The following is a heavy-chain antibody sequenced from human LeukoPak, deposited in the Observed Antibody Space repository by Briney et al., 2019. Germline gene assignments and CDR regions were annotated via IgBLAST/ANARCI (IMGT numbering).Heavy chain of an antibody. CDR3: AIGHYPDASCAGDCYYSY. CDR2: FSGSGGTT. D-gene: IGHD2-21*02. CDR1: GFTFSSYA. V-gene: IGHV3-23*01. Sequence: LPGGSLRLSCAASGFTFSSYAMNWVRQAPGRGLEWVSGFSGSGGTTYYADSVKGRFTISRDNSKNTLYLQTDSLRVEDTAVYYCAIGHYPDASCAGDCYYSYWGQGTLVTVSS. J-gene: IGHJ4*02.